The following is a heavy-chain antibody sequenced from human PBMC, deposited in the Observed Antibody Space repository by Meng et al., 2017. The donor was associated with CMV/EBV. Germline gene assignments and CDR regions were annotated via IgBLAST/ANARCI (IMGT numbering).Heavy chain of an antibody. CDR1: GFTFSSYA. CDR3: ARDLKVVPIVYYYYGMDV. Sequence: GESLKTSCAASGFTFSSYAMHWVRPAPGKGLEWVAVISYDGSNKYYADSVKGRFTISRDNSKNTLYLQMNSLRAEDTAVYYWARDLKVVPIVYYYYGMDVWGQGTTVTVSS. V-gene: IGHV3-30-3*01. J-gene: IGHJ6*02. D-gene: IGHD2-2*01. CDR2: ISYDGSNK.